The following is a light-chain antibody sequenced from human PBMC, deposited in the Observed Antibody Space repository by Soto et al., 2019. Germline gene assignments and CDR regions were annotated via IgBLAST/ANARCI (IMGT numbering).Light chain of an antibody. CDR1: QYVSGSY. V-gene: IGKV3-20*01. CDR2: DAS. Sequence: EIVLTQSPGTLSLSPGERATLSCRASQYVSGSYLAWYQQKPGQAPRLLIYDASSRATGIPDRFSGSGSGTDFTLIISRLEPEDFAVYYCQQYGSSPPGVTFGQGTKVDIQ. J-gene: IGKJ1*01. CDR3: QQYGSSPPGVT.